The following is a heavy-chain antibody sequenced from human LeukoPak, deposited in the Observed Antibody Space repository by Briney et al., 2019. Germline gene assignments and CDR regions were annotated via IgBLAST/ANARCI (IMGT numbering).Heavy chain of an antibody. Sequence: GGSLRLSCAASGFTFSSYSMNWVRQAPGKGLEWVSSISSSSSYIYYADSVKGRFTISRDNAKNSLYLQMNSLRAEDTAVYYCAKTSGSGYLFDYWGQGTLVTVSS. CDR1: GFTFSSYS. V-gene: IGHV3-21*01. D-gene: IGHD3-22*01. CDR3: AKTSGSGYLFDY. J-gene: IGHJ4*02. CDR2: ISSSSSYI.